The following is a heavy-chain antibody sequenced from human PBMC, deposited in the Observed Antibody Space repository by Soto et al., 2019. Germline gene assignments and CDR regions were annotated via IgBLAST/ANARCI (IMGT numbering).Heavy chain of an antibody. CDR2: IKKDGSEK. J-gene: IGHJ4*02. CDR3: ARGPF. CDR1: GFDFSSDW. Sequence: LGGSLRLSCTASGFDFSSDWMTWVRQAPGKGLEWVATIKKDGSEKYYVGSVEGRFTISRDNAERSLFLQMNSLTAEDTAVYYCARGPFWGPGTLVTVSS. V-gene: IGHV3-7*05.